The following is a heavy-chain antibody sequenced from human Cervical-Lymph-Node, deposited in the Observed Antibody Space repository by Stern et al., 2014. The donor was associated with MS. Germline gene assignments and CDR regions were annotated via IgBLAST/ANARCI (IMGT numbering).Heavy chain of an antibody. Sequence: QVQLVQSGAEVTRPGASVKVSCKASGDTFTSHYMHWVRQAPGQGPEWMGIINPSGDGTTYAQKFQGRLTMTRDTSTSTVYMELSSLTSEDTAVYYCTRPLAGTTLLFDSWGQGTLVTVSS. V-gene: IGHV1-46*03. CDR2: INPSGDGT. CDR1: GDTFTSHY. J-gene: IGHJ4*02. D-gene: IGHD1-1*01. CDR3: TRPLAGTTLLFDS.